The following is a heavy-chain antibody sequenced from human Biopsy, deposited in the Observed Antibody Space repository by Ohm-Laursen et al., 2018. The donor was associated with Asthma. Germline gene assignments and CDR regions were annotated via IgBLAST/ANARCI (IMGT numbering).Heavy chain of an antibody. V-gene: IGHV1-69*13. Sequence: ASVKVSCKSLGGTFNTYVIGWVRQAPGQGLEWIGGINSVFGTTTYPQKFQDRVTITADDSTSTVYMELSSLRSEDTAVYYCARKAGSCISRTCYSLDFWGQGTLITVSS. CDR2: INSVFGTT. D-gene: IGHD2-2*01. CDR3: ARKAGSCISRTCYSLDF. CDR1: GGTFNTYV. J-gene: IGHJ4*02.